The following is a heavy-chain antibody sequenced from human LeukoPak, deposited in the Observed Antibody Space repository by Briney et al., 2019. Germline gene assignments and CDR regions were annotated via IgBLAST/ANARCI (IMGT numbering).Heavy chain of an antibody. D-gene: IGHD6-13*01. CDR2: IKQDGSEK. J-gene: IGHJ5*01. V-gene: IGHV3-7*01. CDR1: GFTFSSYW. Sequence: GGSLRLSCAASGFTFSSYWMSWVRQAPGKGLEWVANIKQDGSEKYYVDSVKGRFTISRDNAKNSLYLQMSSVRAEDTAIYYCARDLFNAGYSNSGDSWGQGTPVTVSS. CDR3: ARDLFNAGYSNSGDS.